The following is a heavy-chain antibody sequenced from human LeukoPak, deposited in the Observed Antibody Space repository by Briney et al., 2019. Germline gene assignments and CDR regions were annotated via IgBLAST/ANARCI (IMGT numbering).Heavy chain of an antibody. J-gene: IGHJ5*02. D-gene: IGHD2-2*01. V-gene: IGHV3-9*01. CDR3: ARDGGYCSSTSCYDLWFDP. CDR2: ISWNSGSI. Sequence: SLRLSCAASGFTFDDYAMHWVRQAPGKGLEWVSGISWNSGSIGYADSVKGRFTISRDNAKNSLYLQMNSLRAEDTALYHCARDGGYCSSTSCYDLWFDPWGQGTLVTVSS. CDR1: GFTFDDYA.